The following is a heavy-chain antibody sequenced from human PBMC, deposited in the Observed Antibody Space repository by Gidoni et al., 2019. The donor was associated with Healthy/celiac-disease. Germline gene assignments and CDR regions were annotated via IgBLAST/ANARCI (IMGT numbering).Heavy chain of an antibody. D-gene: IGHD6-19*01. Sequence: QVQLQQWGAGLLKPSETLSLTCAVYGGSFSGYYWSWIRQPPGKGLEWIGEINHSGSTNYNPSLKSRVTISVDTSKNQFSLKLSSVTAADTAVYYCARGRLAVAGTTTRIPENYWGQGTLVTVSS. J-gene: IGHJ4*02. CDR2: INHSGST. CDR3: ARGRLAVAGTTTRIPENY. CDR1: GGSFSGYY. V-gene: IGHV4-34*01.